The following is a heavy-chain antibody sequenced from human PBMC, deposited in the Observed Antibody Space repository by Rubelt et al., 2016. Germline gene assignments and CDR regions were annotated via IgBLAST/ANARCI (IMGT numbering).Heavy chain of an antibody. Sequence: QLEQSGAELKKPGASVKVSCKASGYTLTAYYIHWVRQAPGQGLEWMGWINPNSGRADYAPKFQDRVTITRATSTSTGYMELGRLTSDDMAVHYCAAAHGGDQLGYCISTNCSDYWGQGTLVTVSS. CDR1: GYTLTAYY. CDR2: INPNSGRA. D-gene: IGHD2-2*01. V-gene: IGHV1-2*02. CDR3: AAAHGGDQLGYCISTNCSDY. J-gene: IGHJ4*02.